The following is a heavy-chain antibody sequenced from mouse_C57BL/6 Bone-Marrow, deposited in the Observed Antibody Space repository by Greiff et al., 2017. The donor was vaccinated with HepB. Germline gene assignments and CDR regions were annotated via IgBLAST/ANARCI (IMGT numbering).Heavy chain of an antibody. CDR3: AKGDAMDY. Sequence: QVHVKQSGAELARPGASVKLSCKASGYTFTSYGISWVKQSTGQGLEWIGEIYPRSGNTYYNEKFKGKATLTAEKSSSTAYMQLSSLTSEDSAVYFCAKGDAMDYWGQGTSVTVSS. V-gene: IGHV1-81*01. CDR2: IYPRSGNT. CDR1: GYTFTSYG. J-gene: IGHJ4*01.